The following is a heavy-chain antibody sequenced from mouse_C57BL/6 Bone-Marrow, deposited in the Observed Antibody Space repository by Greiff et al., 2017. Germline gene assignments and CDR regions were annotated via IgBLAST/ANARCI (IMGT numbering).Heavy chain of an antibody. D-gene: IGHD1-1*01. CDR2: IVPENGDT. CDR1: GFNIKDDY. CDR3: TSYYATRYFAV. V-gene: IGHV14-4*01. J-gene: IGHJ1*03. Sequence: EVKLQASGAELVRPGASVTMSCTASGFNIKDDYMHWVKQRPEHGLEWIGWIVPENGDTEYASKFQGKATITADKSSNTAYMQLSSLTSVDTAVYYCTSYYATRYFAVWCTGTPVSVSS.